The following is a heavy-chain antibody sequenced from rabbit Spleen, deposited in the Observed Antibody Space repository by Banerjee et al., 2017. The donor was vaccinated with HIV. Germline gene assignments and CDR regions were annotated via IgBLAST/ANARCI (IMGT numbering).Heavy chain of an antibody. J-gene: IGHJ6*01. CDR2: IYPITETT. V-gene: IGHV1S47*01. D-gene: IGHD1-1*01. CDR1: GFTISGYW. Sequence: QEQVEESGGRLVQPGGSLTLSCKAFGFTISGYWMNWVRQAPGKGLEWIGIIYPITETTYYASWMNGRFTISSNTNQNPVSLQMISLTTADTATYFCASEDVGGSVSLWGQGTLVTVS. CDR3: ASEDVGGSVSL.